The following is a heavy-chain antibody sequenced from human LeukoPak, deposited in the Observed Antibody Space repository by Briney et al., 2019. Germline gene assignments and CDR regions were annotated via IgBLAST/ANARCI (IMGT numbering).Heavy chain of an antibody. CDR1: GGSFSGYY. Sequence: PSETLSLTCAVYGGSFSGYYRSWIRQPPGKGLEWIGEINHSGSTNYNPSLKSRVTISVDTSKNQFSLKLSSVTAADTAVYYCARAFHYSSGGKYNWFDPWGQGTLVTVSS. CDR2: INHSGST. D-gene: IGHD6-19*01. J-gene: IGHJ5*02. V-gene: IGHV4-34*01. CDR3: ARAFHYSSGGKYNWFDP.